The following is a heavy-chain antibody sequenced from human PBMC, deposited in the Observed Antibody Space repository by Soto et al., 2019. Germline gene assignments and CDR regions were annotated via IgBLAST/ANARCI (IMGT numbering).Heavy chain of an antibody. CDR1: GGSVSSDTHY. D-gene: IGHD5-12*01. V-gene: IGHV4-61*01. J-gene: IGHJ6*02. CDR2: IYSSGST. Sequence: PSETLSLTCTVSGGSVSSDTHYWSWIRQPPGKRLEWIGFIYSSGSTNYNPSLKSRVTMSVDTSKNQFSLKLRSVIVADTAVYHCARAPRRDGYNRSYYYYGMDVWGQGTTVTVSS. CDR3: ARAPRRDGYNRSYYYYGMDV.